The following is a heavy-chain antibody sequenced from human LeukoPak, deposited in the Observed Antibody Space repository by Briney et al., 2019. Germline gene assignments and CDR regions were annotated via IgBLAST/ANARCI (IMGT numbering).Heavy chain of an antibody. J-gene: IGHJ2*01. CDR1: GFTFSGYD. V-gene: IGHV3-23*01. CDR3: TKVLRTWYFDL. Sequence: GSLRLSCAASGFTFSGYDMSWVRKAPGKGLEWVSSLSADGVGTTYADSVKGRYTVSRDFSANTLYLQMNSLRADDTAIYYCTKVLRTWYFDLWGRGALVTVSS. CDR2: LSADGVGT.